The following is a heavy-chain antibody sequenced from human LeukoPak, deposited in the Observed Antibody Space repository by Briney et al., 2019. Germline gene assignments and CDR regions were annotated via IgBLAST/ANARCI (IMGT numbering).Heavy chain of an antibody. CDR2: INHSGNT. Sequence: SETLSLTCAVYVGSFSDYYWTWIRQPPGKGLEWIGEINHSGNTKYNPSLKSRVTISADTSRNQFSLKLSSVTAADTAVYYCARCGGYDYLDDYWGQGTLVTVSS. J-gene: IGHJ4*02. CDR1: VGSFSDYY. V-gene: IGHV4-34*01. CDR3: ARCGGYDYLDDY. D-gene: IGHD2-21*01.